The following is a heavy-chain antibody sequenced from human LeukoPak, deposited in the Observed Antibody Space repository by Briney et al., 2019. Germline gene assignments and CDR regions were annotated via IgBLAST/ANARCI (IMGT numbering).Heavy chain of an antibody. V-gene: IGHV3-74*01. CDR1: GFSFSRYW. CDR2: INSDGSST. Sequence: PGGSLRLSCAASGFSFSRYWMHWVRQAPGKGLVWVSRINSDGSSTSYADSVKGRFTISRDNAKNTLYLQMNSLRAEDTAVYYCTTLSGSYRFDPWGQGTLVIVSS. CDR3: TTLSGSYRFDP. D-gene: IGHD1-26*01. J-gene: IGHJ5*02.